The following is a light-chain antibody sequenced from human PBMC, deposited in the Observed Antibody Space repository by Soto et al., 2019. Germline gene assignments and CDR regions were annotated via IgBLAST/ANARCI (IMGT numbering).Light chain of an antibody. J-gene: IGKJ5*01. Sequence: EVVLTQSPATLSLSPGERATLSCRASQTVSSSYLAWYQQKPGQAPRLLIYGASSRATGIPDRFSGSGSGTDFTLTISRLEPEDFAVYYCQQYGSSFGQGTRLEI. V-gene: IGKV3-20*01. CDR1: QTVSSSY. CDR3: QQYGSS. CDR2: GAS.